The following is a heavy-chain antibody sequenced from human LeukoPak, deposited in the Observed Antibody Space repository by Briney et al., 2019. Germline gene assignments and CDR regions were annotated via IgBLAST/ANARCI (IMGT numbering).Heavy chain of an antibody. V-gene: IGHV1-69*13. D-gene: IGHD6-13*01. J-gene: IGHJ4*02. CDR2: IIPIFGTA. CDR1: GGTFSSYA. Sequence: GASVTVSCTASGGTFSSYAISWVRQAPGQGLEWVGGIIPIFGTANYAQKFQGRVTITADESTSTAYMELSSLRSEDTAVYYCARRSIAAAGTGDYWGQGTLVTVSS. CDR3: ARRSIAAAGTGDY.